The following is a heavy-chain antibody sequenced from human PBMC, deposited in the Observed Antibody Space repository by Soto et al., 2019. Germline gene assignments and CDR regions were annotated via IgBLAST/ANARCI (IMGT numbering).Heavy chain of an antibody. CDR3: ATQRTMIVVVYAFDI. D-gene: IGHD3-22*01. CDR1: GFTFSSYA. CDR2: ISGSGGST. Sequence: GGSLRLSCAASGFTFSSYAMSWVRQAPGKGLEWVSAISGSGGSTYYADSVKGRFTISSDNSKNTLYLQMNSLRAEDTAVYYCATQRTMIVVVYAFDIWGQGTMVTVSS. J-gene: IGHJ3*02. V-gene: IGHV3-23*01.